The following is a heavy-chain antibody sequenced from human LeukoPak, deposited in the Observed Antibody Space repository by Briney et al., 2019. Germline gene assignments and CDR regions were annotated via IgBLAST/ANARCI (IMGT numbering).Heavy chain of an antibody. CDR1: SGSLSDDY. Sequence: PSETLSLTCGVSSGSLSDDYCRWIRQPPGGGLEWLGEITHSGSPNYNPSLKSRVTISGDTSKKQFSLNLTSVTAADTGVYYCARGFDLWGRGTPVTVSS. V-gene: IGHV4-34*01. J-gene: IGHJ2*01. CDR3: ARGFDL. CDR2: ITHSGSP.